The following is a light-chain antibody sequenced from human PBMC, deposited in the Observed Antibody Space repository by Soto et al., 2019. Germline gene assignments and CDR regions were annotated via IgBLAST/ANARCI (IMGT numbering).Light chain of an antibody. J-gene: IGLJ1*01. CDR1: DSDIGGYDH. CDR2: DVT. CDR3: SSHTSSTALV. V-gene: IGLV2-14*03. Sequence: QSALTQPASVSASPGQSIAISCTGTDSDIGGYDHVSWYQQHPGKAPKLLIYDVTNRPSGVSSRFSGSKAGRTASLTISGLQPEDEADYYCSSHTSSTALVFGTGTKVTVL.